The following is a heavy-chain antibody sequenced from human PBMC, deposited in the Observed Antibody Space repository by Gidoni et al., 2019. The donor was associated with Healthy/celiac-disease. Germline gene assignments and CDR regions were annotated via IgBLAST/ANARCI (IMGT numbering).Heavy chain of an antibody. CDR2: IYYSGST. J-gene: IGHJ4*02. CDR3: ARGKDTAMVTGFDY. Sequence: QVQLQTSGPGLVKPSQTLSLTCTVSGRSISRGGYYWSWIRQHPGKGLEWIGYIYYSGSTYYNPSLKSRVTISVDTSKNQFSLKLSSVTAADTAVYYCARGKDTAMVTGFDYWGQGTLVTVSS. CDR1: GRSISRGGYY. D-gene: IGHD5-18*01. V-gene: IGHV4-31*03.